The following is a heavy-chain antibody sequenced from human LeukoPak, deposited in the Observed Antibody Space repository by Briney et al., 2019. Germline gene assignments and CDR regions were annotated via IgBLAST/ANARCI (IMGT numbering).Heavy chain of an antibody. Sequence: GGSLRLSCAASGFTFSSYWMSWVRQAPEKGLEWVANINQGGSEKYYVDSVRGRFTISRDNAKNSLYLQMNSLRADDTAVYYCARDVTALDSWGQGTLVTVSS. J-gene: IGHJ4*02. V-gene: IGHV3-7*01. CDR1: GFTFSSYW. CDR3: ARDVTALDS. CDR2: INQGGSEK. D-gene: IGHD2-2*01.